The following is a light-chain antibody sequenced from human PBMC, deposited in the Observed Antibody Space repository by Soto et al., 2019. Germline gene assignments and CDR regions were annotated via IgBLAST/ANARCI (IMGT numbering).Light chain of an antibody. CDR2: GAS. J-gene: IGKJ2*02. CDR3: QQYGSSRT. Sequence: EIVLTQSPGTLSLSPGERATLSCRASQSVSSSYLVWYQQKPGQAPRLLIYGASSRATGIPDRFSGSGSGTDFTLTISRLEPEDFAVYYCQQYGSSRTFGQGTQLES. V-gene: IGKV3-20*01. CDR1: QSVSSSY.